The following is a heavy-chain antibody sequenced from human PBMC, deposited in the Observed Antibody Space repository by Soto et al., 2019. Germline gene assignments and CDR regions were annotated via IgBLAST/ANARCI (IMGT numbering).Heavy chain of an antibody. CDR1: GFTFSSYA. J-gene: IGHJ4*02. CDR2: IRSNGGST. D-gene: IGHD2-15*01. CDR3: VKSPSPVVVVAYLDF. Sequence: SLRLSCSASGFTFSSYAMHWVRQAPGKGLEFVSSIRSNGGSTYHADSVKGRFTISRDNSKNTLYLQMTSLRAEDAAVYYCVKSPSPVVVVAYLDFWGQGTLVTVSS. V-gene: IGHV3-64D*06.